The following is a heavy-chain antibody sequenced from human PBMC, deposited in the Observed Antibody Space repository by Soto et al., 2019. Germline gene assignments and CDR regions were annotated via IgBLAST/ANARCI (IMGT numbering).Heavy chain of an antibody. Sequence: PGGSLRLSCAASGFTFSSYSMNWVRQAPGKGLEWVSSISSSSSYIYYADSVKGRFTISRDNAKNSLYLQMNSLRAEDTAVYYCARDGYGDYSTDAFDIWGQGTMVTVS. V-gene: IGHV3-21*01. CDR2: ISSSSSYI. J-gene: IGHJ3*02. D-gene: IGHD4-17*01. CDR3: ARDGYGDYSTDAFDI. CDR1: GFTFSSYS.